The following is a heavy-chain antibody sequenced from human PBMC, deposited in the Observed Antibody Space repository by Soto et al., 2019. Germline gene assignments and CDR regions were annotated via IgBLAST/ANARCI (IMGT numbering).Heavy chain of an antibody. CDR2: INPKSGGT. J-gene: IGHJ6*02. CDR3: ARGDSTDCSNGVCSFFYNHDMDV. CDR1: GYTFTGYY. Sequence: GASVKVSCKASGYTFTGYYMHWVRQAPGQRLEWLGRINPKSGGTSTAQKFQGWVTMTTDTSISTASMELTRLTSDDTAIYYCARGDSTDCSNGVCSFFYNHDMDVWGQGTTVTVSS. D-gene: IGHD2-8*01. V-gene: IGHV1-2*04.